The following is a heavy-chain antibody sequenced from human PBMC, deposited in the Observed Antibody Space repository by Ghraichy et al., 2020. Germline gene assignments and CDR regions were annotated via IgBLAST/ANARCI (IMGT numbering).Heavy chain of an antibody. J-gene: IGHJ4*02. CDR1: GGSISSSSYY. CDR2: IYYSGST. D-gene: IGHD1-26*01. Sequence: SETLSLTCTVSGGSISSSSYYWGWIRQPPGKGLEWIGSIYYSGSTYYNPSLKSRVTISVDTSKNQFSLKLSSVTAADTAVYYCARQSSGYFDYWGQGTLVTVSS. CDR3: ARQSSGYFDY. V-gene: IGHV4-39*01.